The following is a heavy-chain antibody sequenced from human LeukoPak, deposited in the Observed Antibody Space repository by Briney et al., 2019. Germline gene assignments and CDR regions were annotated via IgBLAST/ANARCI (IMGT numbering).Heavy chain of an antibody. CDR1: GYSFTIYY. Sequence: ASGNCSCTVSGYSFTIYYIHWVRPAPGQGLDWMGRINSSGGSTNYAHKCQGRVTLTGDTSTSIVYMVLSSMTYEATAVYYCARGLLHSDYWGQGTLVTVSS. V-gene: IGHV1-46*01. CDR3: ARGLLHSDY. J-gene: IGHJ4*02. CDR2: INSSGGST.